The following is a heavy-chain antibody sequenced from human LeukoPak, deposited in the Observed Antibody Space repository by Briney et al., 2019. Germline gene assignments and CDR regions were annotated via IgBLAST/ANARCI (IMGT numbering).Heavy chain of an antibody. D-gene: IGHD1-1*01. CDR3: ARHTPFGTTGTTFDY. Sequence: SETLSLTCTASGGSISNYYWSWIRQPPGKGLEWIGYMYYSGSNSYNPSLKSRVTISVDTSKNQFSLKLSSVTAADTAVYYCARHTPFGTTGTTFDYWGQGSLVTVSS. V-gene: IGHV4-59*08. J-gene: IGHJ4*02. CDR2: MYYSGSN. CDR1: GGSISNYY.